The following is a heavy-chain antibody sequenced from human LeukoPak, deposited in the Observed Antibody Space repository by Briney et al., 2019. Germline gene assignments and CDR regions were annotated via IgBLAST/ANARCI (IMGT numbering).Heavy chain of an antibody. CDR3: ARDSPDDAFDI. V-gene: IGHV3-23*01. J-gene: IGHJ3*02. CDR2: INDSGGRT. CDR1: GFTFSDYA. Sequence: GGSLRLSCAASGFTFSDYAMTWVRQAPGKGLEWVSVINDSGGRTFYADSVKGRFTISRDNSKNTLYLQMNSLRAEDTAVYYCARDSPDDAFDIWGQGTMVTVSS.